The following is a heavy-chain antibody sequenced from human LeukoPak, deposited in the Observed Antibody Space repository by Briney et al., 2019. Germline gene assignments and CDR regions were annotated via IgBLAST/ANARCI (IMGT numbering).Heavy chain of an antibody. CDR3: AREPQRRIALNWFDP. CDR1: GFTFSSCG. D-gene: IGHD6-13*01. V-gene: IGHV3-48*04. J-gene: IGHJ5*02. CDR2: ISSSSSTI. Sequence: GGSLRLSCAASGFTFSSCGMHWVRQAPGKGLEWVSYISSSSSTIYCADSVKGRFTISRDNAKNSLYLQMNSLRAEDTAVYYCAREPQRRIALNWFDPWGQGTLVTVSS.